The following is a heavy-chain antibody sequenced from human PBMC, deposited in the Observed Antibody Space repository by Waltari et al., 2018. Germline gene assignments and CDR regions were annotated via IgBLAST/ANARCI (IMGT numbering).Heavy chain of an antibody. CDR1: EYTFTDYY. J-gene: IGHJ4*02. Sequence: EVQLVQSGTEVKKPGATVKISCKASEYTFTDYYMPWVQQAPGKGLEWMGRVDPEDGKTIYGGKFQGRVTMTADTSTDTAFMELSSLRSEDTAMYYCATFHATQGSKSVYWGQGA. D-gene: IGHD4-4*01. V-gene: IGHV1-69-2*01. CDR2: VDPEDGKT. CDR3: ATFHATQGSKSVY.